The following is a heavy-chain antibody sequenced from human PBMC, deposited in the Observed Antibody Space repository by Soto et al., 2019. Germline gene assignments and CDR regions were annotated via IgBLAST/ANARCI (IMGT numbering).Heavy chain of an antibody. D-gene: IGHD6-13*01. CDR3: ARVIAAAGTFILRIGYFDY. J-gene: IGHJ4*02. Sequence: ASVKVSCKASGYTFTSYGISWARQAPGQGLEWMGWISAYNGNTNYAQKLQGRATMTTDTSTSTAYMELRSLRSDDTAVYYCARVIAAAGTFILRIGYFDYWGQGTLVTVSS. V-gene: IGHV1-18*01. CDR2: ISAYNGNT. CDR1: GYTFTSYG.